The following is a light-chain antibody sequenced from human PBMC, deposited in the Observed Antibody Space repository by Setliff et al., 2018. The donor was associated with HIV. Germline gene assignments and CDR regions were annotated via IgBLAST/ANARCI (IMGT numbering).Light chain of an antibody. V-gene: IGLV2-11*01. Sequence: QSVLTQPRSVSGSPGQSVAISCTGTSSDVGGYKYVSWYQQLPGKAPTLLIFDFTMRPSGVPDRFSGSKSGNTASLTISGLQPEDDGDYYCCSYAGSFTYVFGTGTRSPS. J-gene: IGLJ1*01. CDR2: DFT. CDR1: SSDVGGYKY. CDR3: CSYAGSFTYV.